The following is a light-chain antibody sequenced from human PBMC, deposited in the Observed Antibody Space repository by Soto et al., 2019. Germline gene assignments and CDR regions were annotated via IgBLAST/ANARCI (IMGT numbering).Light chain of an antibody. V-gene: IGLV2-8*01. Sequence: QRVLTHPPSAYRAPCQVVPLSLHGTNRAGCGYNYVSWYQQHPGKAPKLMIYEVSKRPSGVPDRFSGSKSGNTASLTVSGLQAEDEADYYCTSYAGSNNFFYVFGTGTKVTVL. CDR3: TSYAGSNNFFYV. CDR1: NRAGCGYNY. J-gene: IGLJ1*01. CDR2: EVS.